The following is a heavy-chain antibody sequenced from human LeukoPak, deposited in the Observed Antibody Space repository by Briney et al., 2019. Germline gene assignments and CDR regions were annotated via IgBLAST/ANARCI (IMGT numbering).Heavy chain of an antibody. Sequence: GGSLRLSCAASGFTFSSYWMHWVRQAPGKGLVWVSRINSDGSSTSYADSVKSRFTISRDNAKNTLYLQMNSLRAEDTAVYYRARVTIAAAGFGYWGKGTLVTVSS. CDR1: GFTFSSYW. D-gene: IGHD6-13*01. V-gene: IGHV3-74*01. J-gene: IGHJ4*02. CDR2: INSDGSST. CDR3: ARVTIAAAGFGY.